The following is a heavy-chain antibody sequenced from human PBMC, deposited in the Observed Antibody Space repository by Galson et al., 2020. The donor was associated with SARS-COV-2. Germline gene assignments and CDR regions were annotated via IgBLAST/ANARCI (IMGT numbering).Heavy chain of an antibody. CDR3: TKDYFGPGSP. V-gene: IGHV3-7*05. CDR2: IHEDGSEK. CDR1: GFTLSNHW. Sequence: GGSLRLSCAASGFTLSNHWVSWVRQAPGGGLEWVANIHEDGSEKHHLDSVKGRFTIPRDNTKNLVYLQMNSLRVEDTGTYYCTKDYFGPGSPWGPGTLVTVSS. D-gene: IGHD3-9*01. J-gene: IGHJ5*02.